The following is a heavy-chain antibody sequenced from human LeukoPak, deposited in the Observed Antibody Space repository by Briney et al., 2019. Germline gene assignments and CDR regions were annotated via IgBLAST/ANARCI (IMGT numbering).Heavy chain of an antibody. J-gene: IGHJ4*02. V-gene: IGHV4-34*01. Sequence: KPSETLSLTCAVYGGSFSGYYWSWIRQPPGKGLEWIGEINHSGSTNYNPSLKSRVTISVDTSKNQFSLKLSSVTAADTAVYYCARAGSYRGFFDYWGQGTLLTVSS. D-gene: IGHD3-10*01. CDR1: GGSFSGYY. CDR2: INHSGST. CDR3: ARAGSYRGFFDY.